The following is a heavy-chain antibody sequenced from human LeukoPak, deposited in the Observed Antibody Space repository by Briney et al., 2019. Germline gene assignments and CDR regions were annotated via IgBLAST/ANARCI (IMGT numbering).Heavy chain of an antibody. J-gene: IGHJ4*02. Sequence: GESLKISCQGSGYSFTNHWIAWVRQMPGKGLEWMGIISPADSTTRYSPSFQGQVTISADKSLSTAYLQWISLKASDTAMYYCARVASISGNSYNPVDYWGQGALVTVSS. D-gene: IGHD3-10*01. V-gene: IGHV5-51*01. CDR3: ARVASISGNSYNPVDY. CDR2: ISPADSTT. CDR1: GYSFTNHW.